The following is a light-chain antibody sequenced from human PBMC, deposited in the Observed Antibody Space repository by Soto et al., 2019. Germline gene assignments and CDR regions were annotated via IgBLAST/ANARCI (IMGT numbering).Light chain of an antibody. CDR2: KAS. V-gene: IGKV1-5*03. J-gene: IGKJ4*01. CDR3: QQYNSYSSFT. CDR1: QSVSSW. Sequence: DIQMTQSPSTLSASVGDRVTITCRASQSVSSWLAWYQQKPGKAPNLLIYKASSLQSGVPSRFSGSGSGTEFPLTISSLQPDDFATYYCQQYNSYSSFTFGGGTKVEIK.